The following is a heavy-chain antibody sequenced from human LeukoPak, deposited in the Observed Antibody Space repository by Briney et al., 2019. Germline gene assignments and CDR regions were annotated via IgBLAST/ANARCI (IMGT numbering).Heavy chain of an antibody. CDR3: ARAGTYYGSGSYYIHPYYYYGMDV. V-gene: IGHV4-34*01. CDR2: INHSGST. CDR1: GGSFSGYY. Sequence: SETLSLTCAVYGGSFSGYYWSWIRQPPGKGLEWSGEINHSGSTNYNPSLKSRVTISVDTSKNQFSLKLSSVTAADTAVYYCARAGTYYGSGSYYIHPYYYYGMDVWGQGTTVTVSS. J-gene: IGHJ6*01. D-gene: IGHD3-10*01.